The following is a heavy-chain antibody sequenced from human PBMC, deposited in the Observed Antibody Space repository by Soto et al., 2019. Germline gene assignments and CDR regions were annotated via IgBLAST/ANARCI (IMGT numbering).Heavy chain of an antibody. Sequence: SETLSLTCAISGDSINSSHSWTWVRQPPGKGLEWIGEAHHGGTNSNPSLKTRVTILLDKSKNQFSLKLNSVTAADTAIYYCARERVSWFGDLLPLGLDVPGQVTMVTVSS. CDR2: AHHGGT. CDR1: GDSINSSHS. V-gene: IGHV4-4*02. D-gene: IGHD3-10*01. J-gene: IGHJ6*02. CDR3: ARERVSWFGDLLPLGLDV.